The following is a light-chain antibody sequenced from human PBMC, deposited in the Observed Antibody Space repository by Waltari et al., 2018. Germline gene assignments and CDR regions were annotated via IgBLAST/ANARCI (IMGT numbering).Light chain of an antibody. J-gene: IGKJ1*01. V-gene: IGKV4-1*01. CDR3: QQYYSRPPWT. CDR1: QSVLYRADNKNY. CDR2: WAS. Sequence: DIVMTQSPDSMAVSLGDTATIDCKSSQSVLYRADNKNYLAWYQQKPGQSPKLLIYWASTRTSGVPVRFRGSGSGTDFTLIISNLQAEDVAVYYCQQYYSRPPWTFGQGTKVEIK.